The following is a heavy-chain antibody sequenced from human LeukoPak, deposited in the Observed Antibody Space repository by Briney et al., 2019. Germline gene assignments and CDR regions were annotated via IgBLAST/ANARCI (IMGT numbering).Heavy chain of an antibody. V-gene: IGHV4-34*01. J-gene: IGHJ5*02. Sequence: PSETLSLTCAVYGGSFSGYYWSWIRQPPGKGLEWIGEINHSGSTNYNPSLKSRVTISVDTSKNQFSLKLSSVTAADTAVYYCARGSTDWFDPWGQGTLVTVSS. CDR3: ARGSTDWFDP. D-gene: IGHD3-3*02. CDR2: INHSGST. CDR1: GGSFSGYY.